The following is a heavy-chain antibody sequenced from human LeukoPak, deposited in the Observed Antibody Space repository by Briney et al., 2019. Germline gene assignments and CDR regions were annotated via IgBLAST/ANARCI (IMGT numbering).Heavy chain of an antibody. CDR3: ARHISGYSYGYDY. Sequence: PSETLSLTCAVSGYSISSGYYWGWILQPPGKGLEWIGSIYHSGSTYYNPSLKSRVTISVDTSKNQFSLKLSSVTAADTAVYYCARHISGYSYGYDYWGQGTLVTVSS. CDR1: GYSISSGYY. J-gene: IGHJ4*02. D-gene: IGHD5-18*01. CDR2: IYHSGST. V-gene: IGHV4-38-2*01.